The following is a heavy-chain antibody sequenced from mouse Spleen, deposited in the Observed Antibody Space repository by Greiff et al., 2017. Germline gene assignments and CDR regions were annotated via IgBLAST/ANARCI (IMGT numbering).Heavy chain of an antibody. Sequence: QVQLQQPGAELVRPGTSVKLSCKASGYTFTSYWMHWVKQRPGQGLEWIGVIDPSDSYTNYNQKFKGKATLTVDTSSSTAYMQLSSLTSEDSAVYYCAREGGLRSPFDYWGQGTTLTVSS. J-gene: IGHJ2*01. V-gene: IGHV1-59*01. D-gene: IGHD2-4*01. CDR2: IDPSDSYT. CDR3: AREGGLRSPFDY. CDR1: GYTFTSYW.